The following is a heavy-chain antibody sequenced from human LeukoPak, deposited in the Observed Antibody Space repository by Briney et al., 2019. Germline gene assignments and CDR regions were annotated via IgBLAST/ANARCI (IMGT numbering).Heavy chain of an antibody. J-gene: IGHJ4*02. CDR1: GFTFDDYA. CDR2: ISGDDGST. D-gene: IGHD6-19*01. Sequence: GGSLRLSCVASGFTFDDYALHWVRQAPGKGLEWVSLISGDDGSTYYAGSVKGRFTISRDNSKNSLYLQMNSLRTEDTALYYCAKGADPLTWRMMTVAGTRFDYWGQGTLVTVSS. CDR3: AKGADPLTWRMMTVAGTRFDY. V-gene: IGHV3-43*02.